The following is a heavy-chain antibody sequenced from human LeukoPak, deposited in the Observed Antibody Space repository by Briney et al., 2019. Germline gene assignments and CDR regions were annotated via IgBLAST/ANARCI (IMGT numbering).Heavy chain of an antibody. V-gene: IGHV4-59*01. CDR3: AGGATYYYYYMDV. CDR2: IYYSGST. D-gene: IGHD3-16*01. J-gene: IGHJ6*03. Sequence: SETLSLTCTVSGGSISSYYWSWIRQPPGKGLERIGYIYYSGSTNYNPSLKSRVTISVDTSKNQFSLKLSSVTAADTAVYYCAGGATYYYYYMDVWGKGTTVTISS. CDR1: GGSISSYY.